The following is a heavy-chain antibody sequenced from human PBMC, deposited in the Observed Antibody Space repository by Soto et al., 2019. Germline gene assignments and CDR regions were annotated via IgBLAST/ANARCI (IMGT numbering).Heavy chain of an antibody. J-gene: IGHJ6*02. CDR3: ASGITLFGVVIDYYYYGMDV. Sequence: SVKVSCKASGGTFSSYAISWVRQAPGQGLEWMGGIIPIFGTANYAQKFQGRVTITADKSTSTAYMELSSLRSEDTAVYYCASGITLFGVVIDYYYYGMDVWGQGTTVTVSS. V-gene: IGHV1-69*06. CDR1: GGTFSSYA. CDR2: IIPIFGTA. D-gene: IGHD3-3*01.